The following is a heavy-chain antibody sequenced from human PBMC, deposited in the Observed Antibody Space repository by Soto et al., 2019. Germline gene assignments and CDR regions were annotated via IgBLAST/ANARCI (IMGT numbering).Heavy chain of an antibody. D-gene: IGHD3-10*01. CDR3: ARHYYGSGSYYYYYGMDV. V-gene: IGHV3-30*03. CDR1: GCTFSRYG. Sequence: GGSLRLSCAASGCTFSRYGMHCVRQAPGKGLGWVAFISYDGSNKYYADSVKGRFTISRDNSKNTLYLQMNSLRAEDTAVYYCARHYYGSGSYYYYYGMDVWGQGTTVTVSS. J-gene: IGHJ6*02. CDR2: ISYDGSNK.